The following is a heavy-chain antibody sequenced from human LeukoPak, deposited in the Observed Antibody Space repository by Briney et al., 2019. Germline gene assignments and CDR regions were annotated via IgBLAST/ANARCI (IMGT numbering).Heavy chain of an antibody. CDR3: ARRVEGGRYYYDSSGYYFDY. CDR1: GFTFSSYA. D-gene: IGHD3-22*01. J-gene: IGHJ4*02. V-gene: IGHV3-23*01. Sequence: QSGGSLRLSCAASGFTFSSYAMSWVRQAPGKGLEWVSAISGSGGSTYYADSVKGRFTISRDNAKNSLYLQMNSLRAEDTAVYYCARRVEGGRYYYDSSGYYFDYWGQGTLVTVSS. CDR2: ISGSGGST.